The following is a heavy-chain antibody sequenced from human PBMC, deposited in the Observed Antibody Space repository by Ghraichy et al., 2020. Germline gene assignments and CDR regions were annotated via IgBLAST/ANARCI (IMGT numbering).Heavy chain of an antibody. J-gene: IGHJ6*02. CDR2: IYTSGST. D-gene: IGHD7-27*01. CDR3: ARQINWGYYYYYGMDV. CDR1: GGSISSYY. Sequence: SETLSLTCTVSGGSISSYYWSWIRQPPGKGLEWIGYIYTSGSTNYNPSLKSRVTISVDTSKNQFSLKLSSVTAADTAVYYCARQINWGYYYYYGMDVWGQGTTVTVSS. V-gene: IGHV4-4*09.